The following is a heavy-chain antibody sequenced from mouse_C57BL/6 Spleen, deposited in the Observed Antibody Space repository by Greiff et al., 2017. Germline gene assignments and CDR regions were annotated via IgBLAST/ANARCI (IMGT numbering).Heavy chain of an antibody. V-gene: IGHV1-69*02. D-gene: IGHD3-3*01. CDR3: EREDTDGKALAY. Sequence: QVQLQQPGAELVRPGASVKLSCKASGYTFTSYWMRWVKQRPGQGLEWIGEIDPSDSYTNYNEKFKGKATVTVDKSSSTAYMNLSSLTSEDSAVYYCEREDTDGKALAYWGHGTPVTVSA. CDR1: GYTFTSYW. J-gene: IGHJ3*01. CDR2: IDPSDSYT.